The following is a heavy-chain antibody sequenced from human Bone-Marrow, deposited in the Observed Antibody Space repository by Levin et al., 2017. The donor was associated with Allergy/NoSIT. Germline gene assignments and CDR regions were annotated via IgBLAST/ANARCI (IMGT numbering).Heavy chain of an antibody. CDR1: GSSLRSGYY. Sequence: LRLSCPVSGSSLRSGYYWGWIRQPPGKGLEWIGSIYHSGSTYYNPSLKSRVTISVDTSKNQFSLKLSSVTAADTAVYYCARDKTRVVVVAAHPYYGMDVWGQGTTVTVSS. CDR2: IYHSGST. D-gene: IGHD2-15*01. V-gene: IGHV4-38-2*02. J-gene: IGHJ6*02. CDR3: ARDKTRVVVVAAHPYYGMDV.